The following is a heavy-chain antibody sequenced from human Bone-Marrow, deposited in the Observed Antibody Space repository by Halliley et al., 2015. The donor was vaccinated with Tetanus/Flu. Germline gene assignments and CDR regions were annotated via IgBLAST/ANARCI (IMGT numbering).Heavy chain of an antibody. CDR3: ARGRSGRGYGPPNSFYD. D-gene: IGHD3-3*01. CDR1: RGTFGNYA. CDR2: VIPVFTTS. Sequence: QLVQSGAEVKKPGASVKVSCKASRGTFGNYAINWLRQAPGQGLEWMGEVIPVFTTSNAAQKFQGRVTLTADESTNVAYLELRSLRSEDSAVYYCARGRSGRGYGPPNSFYDRGQGALVSSSS. J-gene: IGHJ4*02. V-gene: IGHV1-69*01.